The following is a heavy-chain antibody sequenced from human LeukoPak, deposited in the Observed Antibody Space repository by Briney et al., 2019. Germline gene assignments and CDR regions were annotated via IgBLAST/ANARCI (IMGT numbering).Heavy chain of an antibody. V-gene: IGHV4-34*01. J-gene: IGHJ4*02. CDR3: ARRRMDCSGGSCYSFDY. D-gene: IGHD2-15*01. CDR1: GGSFSGYY. CDR2: INHSGST. Sequence: PSETLSLTCAVYGGSFSGYYWSWIRQPPGKGLEWIGEINHSGSTNYNPSLKSRVTISVDTSKNQFSLKLSSVTAADTAVYYCARRRMDCSGGSCYSFDYWGQGTLVTVSS.